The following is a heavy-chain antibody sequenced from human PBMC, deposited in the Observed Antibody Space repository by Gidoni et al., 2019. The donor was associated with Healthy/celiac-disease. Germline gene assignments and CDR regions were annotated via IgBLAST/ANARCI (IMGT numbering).Heavy chain of an antibody. J-gene: IGHJ4*02. V-gene: IGHV4-39*01. Sequence: QLQLQESGPGLGKPSETLSLTCTVSGGSISSSRYYWGWIRQPPGKGLEWIGSIYYSGSTYYNPALKSRVTISVDTSKNQFSLKLSSVTAADTAVYYCARVIEDYDIVTGYAYYFDYWGQGTLVTVSS. CDR2: IYYSGST. CDR3: ARVIEDYDIVTGYAYYFDY. CDR1: GGSISSSRYY. D-gene: IGHD3-9*01.